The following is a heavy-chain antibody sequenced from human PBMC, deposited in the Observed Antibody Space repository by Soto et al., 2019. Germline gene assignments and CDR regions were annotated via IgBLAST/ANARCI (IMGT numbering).Heavy chain of an antibody. D-gene: IGHD2-15*01. V-gene: IGHV3-33*01. CDR2: IWDDGSNN. J-gene: IGHJ6*02. Sequence: GGSLRLSCAASGFTFSSYGMHWVRQAPGKGLGWVAVIWDDGSNNYYADSVKGRFTISRDNSKNTLYLQMNSLRAEDTAVYYCARGRLIFYCSGGSCYESGWYAGGSDYYGVDVWGQGTTVTVSS. CDR3: ARGRLIFYCSGGSCYESGWYAGGSDYYGVDV. CDR1: GFTFSSYG.